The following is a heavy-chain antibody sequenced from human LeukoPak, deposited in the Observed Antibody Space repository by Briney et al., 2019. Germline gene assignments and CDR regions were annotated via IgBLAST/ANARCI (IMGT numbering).Heavy chain of an antibody. J-gene: IGHJ3*02. CDR2: IIPIFGTA. D-gene: IGHD3-16*01. V-gene: IGHV1-69*01. CDR1: GGTFSSYA. CDR3: ARNYDYDDAFDI. Sequence: WASVTVSCTASGGTFSSYAISWVRQAPGQGLEWMGGIIPIFGTANYAQKFQGRVTITADESTSTAYMELSSLRSEDTAVYYCARNYDYDDAFDIWGQGTMVTVSS.